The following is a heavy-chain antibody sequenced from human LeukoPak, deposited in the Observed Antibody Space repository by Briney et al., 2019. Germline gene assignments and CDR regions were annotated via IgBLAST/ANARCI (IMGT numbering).Heavy chain of an antibody. CDR3: ARSGYQPYYYYYYYMDV. CDR1: GYIFTGYY. Sequence: ASVKVSCKASGYIFTGYYIHWVRQAPGQGLEWMGWINPNSGGTNYAQKFQGRVTMTRDTSISTAYMELSRLRSEDTAVYYCARSGYQPYYYYYYYMDVWGKGTTVTVSS. CDR2: INPNSGGT. V-gene: IGHV1-2*02. D-gene: IGHD3-22*01. J-gene: IGHJ6*03.